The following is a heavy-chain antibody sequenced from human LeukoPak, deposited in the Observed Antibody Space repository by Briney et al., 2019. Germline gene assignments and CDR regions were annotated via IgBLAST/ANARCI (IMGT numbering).Heavy chain of an antibody. V-gene: IGHV5-51*01. Sequence: GESLKISCKGSGYSFTSYWIGWVRQMPGKGLEWMGIIYPGDSDTRYSPSFQGQVTISADKSISTAYLQWSSLKATDTAVYYCARRLSPRLGYCSGGSCHNWFDPWGQGTLVTVSS. CDR1: GYSFTSYW. CDR3: ARRLSPRLGYCSGGSCHNWFDP. D-gene: IGHD2-15*01. J-gene: IGHJ5*02. CDR2: IYPGDSDT.